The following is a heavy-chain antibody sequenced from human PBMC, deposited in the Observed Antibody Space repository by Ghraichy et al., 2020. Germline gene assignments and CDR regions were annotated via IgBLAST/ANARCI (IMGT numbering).Heavy chain of an antibody. V-gene: IGHV4-61*02. CDR1: GASVSTGSFY. Sequence: SETLSLTCTVSGASVSTGSFYWIWIRQRAGKGPDLIGRIYTTGCTNYNASHKIRVTISSDTSKNQFSLKLTSVTAADTAVYYCARDNMRGWRLDSCGQGTLGTVSS. CDR3: ARDNMRGWRLDS. CDR2: IYTTGCT. J-gene: IGHJ4*02. D-gene: IGHD6-19*01.